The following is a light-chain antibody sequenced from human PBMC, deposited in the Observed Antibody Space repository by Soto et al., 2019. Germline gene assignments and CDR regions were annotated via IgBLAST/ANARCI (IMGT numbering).Light chain of an antibody. CDR3: AAWDDSLYGVV. J-gene: IGLJ2*01. CDR1: SSNIGTKT. V-gene: IGLV1-44*01. CDR2: SNN. Sequence: QSVLPQPPSAAGTPGHRGTISCSGSSSNIGTKTVNLYQQLPGTAPKLLIYSNNQRPSGVPDRFSGSKSGTSASLAITGLQSEDEGDFYGAAWDDSLYGVVFGGGTKVTV.